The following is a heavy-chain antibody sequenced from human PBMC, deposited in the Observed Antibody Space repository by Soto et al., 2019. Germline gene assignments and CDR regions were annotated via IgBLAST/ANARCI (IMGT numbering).Heavy chain of an antibody. Sequence: PSEILSLTCAVYGGSFSGYYWSWIRQPPGKGLEWIGEINHSGSTNYNPSLKSRVTISVDTSKNQFSLKLSSVTAADTAVYYCARNKGGWKPYYYYYGMDVWGQGTTVTVSS. V-gene: IGHV4-34*01. CDR1: GGSFSGYY. CDR3: ARNKGGWKPYYYYYGMDV. CDR2: INHSGST. D-gene: IGHD1-1*01. J-gene: IGHJ6*02.